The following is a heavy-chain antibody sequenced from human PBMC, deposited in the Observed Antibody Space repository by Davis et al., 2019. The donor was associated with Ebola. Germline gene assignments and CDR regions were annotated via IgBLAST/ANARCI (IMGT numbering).Heavy chain of an antibody. CDR3: ANTKAYSSGFED. D-gene: IGHD6-25*01. Sequence: PGGSLRLSCAASGFTFSSYGMHWVRQAPGKGLEWVAVIWYDGSNKYYADSVKGRFTISRDNSKNSLYLQMNSLRADDTAVYYCANTKAYSSGFEDWGQGTVVTVSS. CDR1: GFTFSSYG. J-gene: IGHJ4*02. CDR2: IWYDGSNK. V-gene: IGHV3-33*03.